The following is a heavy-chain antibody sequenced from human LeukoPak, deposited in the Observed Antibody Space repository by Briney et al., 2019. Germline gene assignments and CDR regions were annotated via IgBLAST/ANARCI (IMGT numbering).Heavy chain of an antibody. CDR3: TRGSIVVVVAATLGEIDY. J-gene: IGHJ4*02. Sequence: GGSLRLSCTASGFTFGAYAMSWVRQAPGKGLGWVGLIRSKAYGGTTEYAASVEGRFTISRDDSKSIAYLQMNSLKTEDTAVYYCTRGSIVVVVAATLGEIDYWGQGTLVTVSS. CDR1: GFTFGAYA. CDR2: IRSKAYGGTT. D-gene: IGHD2-15*01. V-gene: IGHV3-49*04.